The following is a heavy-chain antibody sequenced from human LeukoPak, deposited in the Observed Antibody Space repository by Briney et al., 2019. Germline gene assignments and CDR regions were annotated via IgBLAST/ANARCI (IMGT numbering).Heavy chain of an antibody. Sequence: TSETLSLTCAVYGGSFSGYYWSWIRQPPGKGLEWIGEVYHTGTTNYNPSLKSRVTISLGTSKNQFSLKLSSVTAADTALYYCARGYGALGLWAFNIWGQGTVVTISS. CDR3: ARGYGALGLWAFNI. D-gene: IGHD4-17*01. CDR1: GGSFSGYY. CDR2: VYHTGTT. J-gene: IGHJ3*02. V-gene: IGHV4-34*01.